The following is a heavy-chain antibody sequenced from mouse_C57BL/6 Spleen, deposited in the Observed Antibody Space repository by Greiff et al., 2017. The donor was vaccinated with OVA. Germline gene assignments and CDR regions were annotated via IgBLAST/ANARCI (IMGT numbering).Heavy chain of an antibody. V-gene: IGHV1-26*01. CDR1: GYTFTDYY. CDR3: AREGVYYDYDGAMDY. J-gene: IGHJ4*01. Sequence: EVQLQQSGPELVKPGASVKISCKASGYTFTDYYMNWVKQSNGKSLEWIGDINPNNGGTSYNQKFKGKATLTVDKSSSTAYMELRSLTSEDSAVYYCAREGVYYDYDGAMDYWGQGTSVTVSS. D-gene: IGHD2-4*01. CDR2: INPNNGGT.